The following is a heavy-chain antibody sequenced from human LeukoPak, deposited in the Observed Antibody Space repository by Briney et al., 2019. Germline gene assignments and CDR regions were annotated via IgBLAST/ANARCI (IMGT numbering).Heavy chain of an antibody. CDR1: GFTVSSNY. D-gene: IGHD3-16*01. Sequence: PGGSLRLSCAASGFTVSSNYMSWVRQVPGKGLEWVSVIYSDGTISYADSMKGRFTISRDNSENTLYLQMNSLRVEDTAVYYCAREVGGGASGQWGQGTLVTVSS. J-gene: IGHJ4*02. V-gene: IGHV3-66*01. CDR3: AREVGGGASGQ. CDR2: IYSDGTI.